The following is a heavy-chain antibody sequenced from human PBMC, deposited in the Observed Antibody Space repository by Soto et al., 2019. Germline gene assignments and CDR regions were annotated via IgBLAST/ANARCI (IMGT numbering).Heavy chain of an antibody. CDR1: GFTFSSYG. Sequence: QVQLVESGGGVVQPGRSLRLSCAASGFTFSSYGMHWVRQAPGKGLEWVAVISYDGSNKYYADSVKGRFTISRDNSKNTLYLHMNSLRAEDPAVYYCAKGEDVVVVPAPIDYLGQGTLVTVSS. D-gene: IGHD2-15*01. CDR2: ISYDGSNK. J-gene: IGHJ4*02. CDR3: AKGEDVVVVPAPIDY. V-gene: IGHV3-30*18.